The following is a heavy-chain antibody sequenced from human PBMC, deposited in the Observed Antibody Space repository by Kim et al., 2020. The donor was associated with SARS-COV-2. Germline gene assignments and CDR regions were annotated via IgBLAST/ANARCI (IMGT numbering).Heavy chain of an antibody. D-gene: IGHD5-18*01. J-gene: IGHJ4*02. Sequence: GGSLRLSCAASGFTFSSYSMNWVRQAPGKGLEWVSSISSSSSYIYYADSVKGRFTISRDNAKNSLYLQMNSLRAEDTAVYYCARDPQDGGYTGYYFDYWGQGTLVTVSS. CDR2: ISSSSSYI. CDR1: GFTFSSYS. V-gene: IGHV3-21*01. CDR3: ARDPQDGGYTGYYFDY.